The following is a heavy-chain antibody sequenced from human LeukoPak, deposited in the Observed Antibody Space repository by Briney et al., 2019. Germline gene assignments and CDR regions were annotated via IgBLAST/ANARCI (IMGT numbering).Heavy chain of an antibody. Sequence: GRSLRLSCAASGSTFSSYGMHWVRQAPGKGLEWVAVISYDGSNKYYADSVKGRFTISRDNSKNTLYLQMNSLRAEDTAVYYCAKGLTGVAPPFDYWGQGTLVTVSS. CDR2: ISYDGSNK. D-gene: IGHD2-8*01. V-gene: IGHV3-30*18. J-gene: IGHJ4*02. CDR3: AKGLTGVAPPFDY. CDR1: GSTFSSYG.